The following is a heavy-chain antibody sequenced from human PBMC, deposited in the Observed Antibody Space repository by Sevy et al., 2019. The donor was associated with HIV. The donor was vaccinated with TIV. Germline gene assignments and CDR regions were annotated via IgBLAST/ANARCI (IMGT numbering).Heavy chain of an antibody. CDR3: VRDGGCSSSSCLLYFDY. V-gene: IGHV3-21*01. Sequence: GGSLRLSCVVSGFTFSKYPMNWVRQAPGKGLEWVSSISSSSNYIYYGDSVKGRFTISRDNAKNSLYLQMNSLRADDTAVYYCVRDGGCSSSSCLLYFDYWGQGILVTVSS. J-gene: IGHJ4*02. CDR2: ISSSSNYI. D-gene: IGHD2-15*01. CDR1: GFTFSKYP.